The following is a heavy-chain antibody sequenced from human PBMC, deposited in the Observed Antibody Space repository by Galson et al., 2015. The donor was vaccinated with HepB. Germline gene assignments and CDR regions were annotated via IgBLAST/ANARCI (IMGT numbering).Heavy chain of an antibody. CDR3: AKPLGDFWSGYYTH. V-gene: IGHV3-30-3*01. J-gene: IGHJ4*02. CDR1: GFTFSSYT. CDR2: ISYDGST. Sequence: SLRLSCAASGFTFSSYTMHWVRQAPGKGLEWVAVISYDGSTYYADSVKGRFTISRDNSKNTLYLQMNSLRAEDTAVYYCAKPLGDFWSGYYTHWGQGTLVTVSS. D-gene: IGHD3-3*01.